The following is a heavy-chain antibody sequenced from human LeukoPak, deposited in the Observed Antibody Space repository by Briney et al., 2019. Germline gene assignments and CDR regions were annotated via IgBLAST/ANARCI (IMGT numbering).Heavy chain of an antibody. CDR1: GFSFSHAL. CDR2: IKSKTDGGTT. J-gene: IGHJ4*02. Sequence: GGSLRLSCAASGFSFSHALMSWVRQAPGKGLEWVCRIKSKTDGGTTDYAAAVKGRFTILRDDSTNTFYLQMNSLKTEDTAIYYCTTLYDSYCFDFWGQGTLVTVSS. V-gene: IGHV3-15*01. CDR3: TTLYDSYCFDF. D-gene: IGHD3-16*01.